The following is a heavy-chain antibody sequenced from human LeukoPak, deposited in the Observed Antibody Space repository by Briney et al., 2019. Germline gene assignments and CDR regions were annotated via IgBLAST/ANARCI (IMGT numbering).Heavy chain of an antibody. CDR2: IIPIFGTA. J-gene: IGHJ4*02. D-gene: IGHD2-2*01. Sequence: SVKVSCKASGGTFSSYAISWVRQAPGQGLEWMGGIIPIFGTANYAQKFQGRVTITTDESTSTAYMELSSLRSEDTAVYYCARGAGERYCSSTSCYNFDYWGQGTLVTVSS. CDR3: ARGAGERYCSSTSCYNFDY. V-gene: IGHV1-69*05. CDR1: GGTFSSYA.